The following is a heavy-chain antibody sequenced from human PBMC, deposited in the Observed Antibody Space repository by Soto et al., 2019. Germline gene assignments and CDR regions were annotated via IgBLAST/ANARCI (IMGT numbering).Heavy chain of an antibody. CDR2: IYYSGST. CDR3: ARDVLRFLEWNRYYYYGMDV. CDR1: GGSISSGDYY. J-gene: IGHJ6*02. Sequence: LSLTCTVSGGSISSGDYYWSWIRQPPGKGLEWIGYIYYSGSTYYNPSLKSRVTISVGTSKNQFSLKLSSVTAADTAVYYCARDVLRFLEWNRYYYYGMDVWGQGTTVTVSS. V-gene: IGHV4-30-4*01. D-gene: IGHD3-3*01.